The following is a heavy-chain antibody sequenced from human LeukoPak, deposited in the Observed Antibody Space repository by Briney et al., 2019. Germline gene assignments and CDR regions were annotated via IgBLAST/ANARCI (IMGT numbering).Heavy chain of an antibody. V-gene: IGHV3-21*01. CDR3: ARVNYDFWSGPNWFDP. CDR1: GFTFSSSS. D-gene: IGHD3-3*01. J-gene: IGHJ5*02. Sequence: PGGSPRLSCAASGFTFSSSSMNWVRQAPGKGLEWVSSISSSSGYIYYADSVKGRFTISRDNAKNSLYLQMNSLRAEDTAVYYCARVNYDFWSGPNWFDPWGQGTLVTVSS. CDR2: ISSSSGYI.